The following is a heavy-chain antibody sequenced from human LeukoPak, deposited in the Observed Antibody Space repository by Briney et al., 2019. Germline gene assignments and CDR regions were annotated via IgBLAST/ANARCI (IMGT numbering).Heavy chain of an antibody. V-gene: IGHV1-2*02. J-gene: IGHJ4*02. CDR2: LYPNSGDT. CDR1: GYTFTDYY. D-gene: IGHD5-24*01. CDR3: ARGRNIEMTTMSGGSDY. Sequence: GASVKVSCKASGYTFTDYYMHWVRQAPGRELEWMGWLYPNSGDTNYAQKFQGRVSMTGDTSISTAYMDLSDLRSDDTAVYYCARGRNIEMTTMSGGSDYWGQGTLVTVSS.